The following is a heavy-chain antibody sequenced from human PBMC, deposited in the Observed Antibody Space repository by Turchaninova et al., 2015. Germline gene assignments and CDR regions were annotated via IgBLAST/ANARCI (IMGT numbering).Heavy chain of an antibody. CDR1: RDSFSSSR. CDR2: IDPSDSET. V-gene: IGHV5-10-1*03. CDR3: AVTPNYYGSSGYF. D-gene: IGHD6-19*01. Sequence: ELQLLHSGAAVRETGEYLWNYGKSARDSFSSSRISWVRQMPGKGLELMGKIDPSDSETKYSPSFQGNVSISADKSISTAYLQWRSLKASDTAIYYCAVTPNYYGSSGYFWSQGTPVTVSS. J-gene: IGHJ4*02.